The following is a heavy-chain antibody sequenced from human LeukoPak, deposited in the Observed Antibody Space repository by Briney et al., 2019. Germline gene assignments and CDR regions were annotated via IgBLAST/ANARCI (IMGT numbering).Heavy chain of an antibody. V-gene: IGHV1-18*01. CDR1: GYTFTSYG. CDR3: ARDDWYYDSSGYRGDY. CDR2: ISAYNGNT. D-gene: IGHD3-22*01. J-gene: IGHJ4*02. Sequence: ASVKVSCKASGYTFTSYGISWVRQAPGQGLEWMGWISAYNGNTNYAQKLQGRVTMTTDTSTSTAYMELRSLRSDDTAVYYCARDDWYYDSSGYRGDYWGQGTLVIVSS.